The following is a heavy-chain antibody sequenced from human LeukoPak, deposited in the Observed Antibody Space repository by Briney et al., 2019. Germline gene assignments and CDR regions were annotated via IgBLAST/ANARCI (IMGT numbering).Heavy chain of an antibody. D-gene: IGHD6-13*01. CDR2: ISSSSTYI. CDR3: ARLYSSSWYSAFDI. J-gene: IGHJ3*02. V-gene: IGHV3-21*01. CDR1: GFTFSSYS. Sequence: AGSLRLSCAASGFTFSSYSMNWVGQAPGKGLEWVSFISSSSTYIYYAYSLKGRFTISKDNANNSLYLQMNSLRAEDTAVYYCARLYSSSWYSAFDIWGQGTMVTVSS.